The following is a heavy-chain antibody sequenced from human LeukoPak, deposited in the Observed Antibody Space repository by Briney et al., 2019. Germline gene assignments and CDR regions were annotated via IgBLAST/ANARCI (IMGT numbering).Heavy chain of an antibody. V-gene: IGHV4-31*03. D-gene: IGHD6-19*01. CDR1: GDSISRGGYY. Sequence: SETLSLTCTVSGDSISRGGYYWSWIRQHSGKGLEWIGYIYYSGSTYYNPSLKSRVTISLDTSKSQFSLELSSVTVADTAVYYCARSAAGLVRFFDYWGQGTLVTVSS. CDR2: IYYSGST. CDR3: ARSAAGLVRFFDY. J-gene: IGHJ4*02.